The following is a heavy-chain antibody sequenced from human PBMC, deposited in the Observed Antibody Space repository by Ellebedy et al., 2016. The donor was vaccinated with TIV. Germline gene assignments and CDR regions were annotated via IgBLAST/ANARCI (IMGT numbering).Heavy chain of an antibody. CDR3: ARGGRDQWLIDY. J-gene: IGHJ4*02. CDR1: GFTFSTYW. Sequence: GESLKIPCAASGFTFSTYWIHWVRQAPGKGLVWLSRINRDGSSANYAASVKGRFSISRDNSKNTLYVQMNSLRAEDTAVYYCARGGRDQWLIDYWGQGTLVTVSS. D-gene: IGHD5-12*01. V-gene: IGHV3-74*01. CDR2: INRDGSSA.